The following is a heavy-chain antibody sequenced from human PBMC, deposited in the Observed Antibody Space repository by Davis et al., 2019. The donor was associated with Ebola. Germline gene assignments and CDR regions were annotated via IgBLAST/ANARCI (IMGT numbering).Heavy chain of an antibody. CDR2: INGGGGHT. V-gene: IGHV3-23*01. CDR1: GFSFSRTD. CDR3: AGDPNWESGS. Sequence: GESLKISCAASGFSFSRTDMNWFRQAPGRGPEWVSNINGGGGHTDYADSVKGRFTISRDNSKNTLHLQMDSLRIEDTAQYYCAGDPNWESGSWGQGTLVTVSS. D-gene: IGHD1-1*01. J-gene: IGHJ5*02.